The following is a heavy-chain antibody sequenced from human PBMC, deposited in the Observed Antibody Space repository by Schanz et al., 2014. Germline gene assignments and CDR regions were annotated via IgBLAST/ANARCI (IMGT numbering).Heavy chain of an antibody. D-gene: IGHD6-19*01. CDR2: IYQSGKT. Sequence: QVQLQESGPGLVKPSGTLSLTCTVSGGSISSNNWWTWVRQPPGKGLEWIGEIYQSGKTTYDPSLKSRLTVWVAKSSNQFSLRLTSVTAADTAVYFCAGRPVRARSGGLDSWGQGTLVTVSS. CDR1: GGSISSNNW. V-gene: IGHV4-4*02. J-gene: IGHJ4*02. CDR3: AGRPVRARSGGLDS.